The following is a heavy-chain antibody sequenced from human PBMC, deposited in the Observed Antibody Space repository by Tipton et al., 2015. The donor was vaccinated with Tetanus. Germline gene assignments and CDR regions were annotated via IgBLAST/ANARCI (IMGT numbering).Heavy chain of an antibody. CDR1: GGSISSYY. V-gene: IGHV4-4*07. J-gene: IGHJ5*02. Sequence: GSLRLSCTVSGGSISSYYWSWIRQPAGKGLEWIGRIYTSGSTNYNPSLKSRVTISVDTSKNQFSLKLSSVTAADTAVYYCARGIMVRGVSRFDPWGQGTLVTVSS. CDR3: ARGIMVRGVSRFDP. CDR2: IYTSGST. D-gene: IGHD3-10*01.